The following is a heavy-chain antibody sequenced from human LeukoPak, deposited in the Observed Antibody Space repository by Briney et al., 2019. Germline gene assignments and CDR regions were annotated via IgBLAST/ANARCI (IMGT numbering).Heavy chain of an antibody. Sequence: PGGSLRLSCAVSGXTVSSNSVSWVRQAPGKGLKWVSILYSGGGTDYADSVKGRFTISRDNSKTTLYLGMNSLRVEDTAVYYCAREYCSGGSCYRRQYYFDYWGQGTLVTVSS. CDR3: AREYCSGGSCYRRQYYFDY. CDR2: LYSGGGT. CDR1: GXTVSSNS. J-gene: IGHJ4*02. D-gene: IGHD2-15*01. V-gene: IGHV3-53*01.